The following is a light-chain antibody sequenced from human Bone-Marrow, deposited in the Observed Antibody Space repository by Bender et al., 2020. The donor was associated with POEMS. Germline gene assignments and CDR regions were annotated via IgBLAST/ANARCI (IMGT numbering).Light chain of an antibody. CDR3: QVWDMTSNVYV. Sequence: SYVLTQPPSVSVAPGETATITCGGTLFGPESVHWYQQHPGQAPVLVLYDDNDRPSGIPARFSGSNSGRTATLTISRVEAGDEADYFCQVWDMTSNVYVFGTRTKVTVL. CDR1: LFGPES. V-gene: IGLV3-21*02. J-gene: IGLJ1*01. CDR2: DDN.